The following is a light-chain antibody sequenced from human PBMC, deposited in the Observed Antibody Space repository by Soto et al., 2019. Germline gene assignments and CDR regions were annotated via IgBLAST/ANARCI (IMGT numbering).Light chain of an antibody. CDR1: QGIRDF. Sequence: DIQLTQSPSFLSASVGDRVTITCRASQGIRDFLAWYQQKPGKAPKLLIYAASTLQAGVPTRFIAFASGTEFTLTISNLQPADSATYYCQQFNVYPLTFGGGTKVEIK. CDR2: AAS. J-gene: IGKJ4*01. CDR3: QQFNVYPLT. V-gene: IGKV1-9*01.